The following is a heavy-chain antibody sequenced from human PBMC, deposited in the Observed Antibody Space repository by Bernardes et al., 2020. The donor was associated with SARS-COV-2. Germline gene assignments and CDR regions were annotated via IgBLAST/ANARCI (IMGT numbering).Heavy chain of an antibody. V-gene: IGHV3-11*05. Sequence: GGSLRLSCVASGFTSSDYYITWIRQAPGKGLEWLSYISETTYKRYADSVRGRFTISRDNGNNSVVLQMNGLRVDDTAVYYCARVERPGYDGGLAYWGRGTLVTVSS. CDR2: ISETTYK. D-gene: IGHD5-12*01. CDR3: ARVERPGYDGGLAY. J-gene: IGHJ4*02. CDR1: GFTSSDYY.